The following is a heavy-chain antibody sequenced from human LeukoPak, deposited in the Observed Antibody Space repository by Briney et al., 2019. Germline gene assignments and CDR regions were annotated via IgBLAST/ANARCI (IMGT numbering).Heavy chain of an antibody. V-gene: IGHV3-73*01. CDR2: IRSKANSYAT. CDR1: GFTFSNAW. D-gene: IGHD2-2*02. CDR3: TRAADIVVVPAAIPYNWFDP. Sequence: GGSLRLSCAASGFTFSNAWMSWVRQAPGKGLEWVGRIRSKANSYATAYAASVKGRFTISRDDSKNTAYLQMNSLKTEDTAVYYCTRAADIVVVPAAIPYNWFDPWGQGTLVTVSS. J-gene: IGHJ5*02.